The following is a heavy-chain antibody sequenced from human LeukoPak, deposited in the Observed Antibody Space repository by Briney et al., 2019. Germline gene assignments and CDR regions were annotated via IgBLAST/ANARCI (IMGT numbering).Heavy chain of an antibody. V-gene: IGHV1-58*02. CDR3: AALGAYCGGDCYYYYYGMDV. Sequence: SVKVSCTASGFTFTSSAMQWVRQARGQRLEWIGWIVVGSGNTNYAQKFQERVTITRDMSTSTAYMELSSLRSEDTAVYYCAALGAYCGGDCYYYYYGMDVWGQGTTVTVSS. J-gene: IGHJ6*02. CDR1: GFTFTSSA. D-gene: IGHD2-21*02. CDR2: IVVGSGNT.